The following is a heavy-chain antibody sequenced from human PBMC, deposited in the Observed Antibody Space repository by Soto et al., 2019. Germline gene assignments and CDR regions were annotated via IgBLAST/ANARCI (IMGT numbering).Heavy chain of an antibody. J-gene: IGHJ3*02. CDR1: GFTFSSHW. Sequence: PGGSLRLSCAASGFTFSSHWMSWVRQAPGKGLEWVANIKQDGSEKYYVDSVKGRFTISRDNAKNSLYLQMNSLRAEDTAVYYCARDLYYDFWSGGDAFDIWGQGTMVTVSS. CDR3: ARDLYYDFWSGGDAFDI. CDR2: IKQDGSEK. D-gene: IGHD3-3*01. V-gene: IGHV3-7*01.